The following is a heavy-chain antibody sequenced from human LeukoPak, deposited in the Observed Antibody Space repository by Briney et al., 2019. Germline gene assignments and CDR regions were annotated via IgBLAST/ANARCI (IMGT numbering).Heavy chain of an antibody. CDR1: GFTFSGYW. Sequence: GGSLRLSCAASGFTFSGYWMSWVRQAPGKGLEWVANIKQDGSEKYYVDSVKGRFTISRDNAKNSLYLQMNSLRAEDTAVYYCARVSIPSFDYWGQGTLVTVSS. CDR2: IKQDGSEK. J-gene: IGHJ4*02. V-gene: IGHV3-7*03. CDR3: ARVSIPSFDY.